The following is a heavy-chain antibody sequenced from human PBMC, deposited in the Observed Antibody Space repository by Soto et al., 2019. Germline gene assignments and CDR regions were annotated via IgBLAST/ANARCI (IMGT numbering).Heavy chain of an antibody. CDR2: ISGSGGST. Sequence: QPGGSLRLSCAASGFTFSSYAMSWVRQAPGKGLEWVSAISGSGGSTYYADSVKGRFTISRDNSKNTLYLQMNSLRAEDTAVYYCAKDDSDIVVVVAATGFDYWGQGTLVTVSS. J-gene: IGHJ4*02. CDR3: AKDDSDIVVVVAATGFDY. CDR1: GFTFSSYA. D-gene: IGHD2-15*01. V-gene: IGHV3-23*01.